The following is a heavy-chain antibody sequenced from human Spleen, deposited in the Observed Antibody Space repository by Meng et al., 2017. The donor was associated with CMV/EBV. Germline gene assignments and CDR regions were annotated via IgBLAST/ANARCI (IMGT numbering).Heavy chain of an antibody. D-gene: IGHD6-6*01. Sequence: GGSLRLSCAASGFTFSSYEMNWVRQAPGKGLEWASYISGSGLTIIYADSVKGRFTISRDSALYLQMNSLRAEDTALYYCVREKSSSYFDYWGQGTLVTVSS. J-gene: IGHJ4*02. CDR2: ISGSGLTI. CDR3: VREKSSSYFDY. V-gene: IGHV3-48*03. CDR1: GFTFSSYE.